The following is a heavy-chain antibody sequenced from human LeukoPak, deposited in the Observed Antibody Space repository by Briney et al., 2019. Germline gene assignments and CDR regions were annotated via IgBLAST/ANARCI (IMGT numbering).Heavy chain of an antibody. V-gene: IGHV3-74*01. CDR2: IKSDGSST. D-gene: IGHD6-6*01. CDR3: ARDQDSSSFDY. CDR1: GFIFSSYW. Sequence: PGGSLRLSCAASGFIFSSYWMHWVRQAPGKGLVWVSRIKSDGSSTSYADSVKGRFTISRDNARNTLYMQMNSLRAEDTAVYYCARDQDSSSFDYWGQGTLVTVSS. J-gene: IGHJ4*02.